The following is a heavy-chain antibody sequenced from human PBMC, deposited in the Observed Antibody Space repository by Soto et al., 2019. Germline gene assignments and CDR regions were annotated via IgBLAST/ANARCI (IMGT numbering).Heavy chain of an antibody. D-gene: IGHD2-21*01. CDR1: GETLNSNP. Sequence: QVQLVQSGAEVKKPGSSLKVSCKVFGETLNSNPIGWVRQAPGQGLEWVGGIVPLSDRTNYAQELQGRVTVTADGSTRTVYMELSNLKSDDTAVYYCARKSVRVCHSGGGCASLDVWGQGSLITVSS. CDR3: ARKSVRVCHSGGGCASLDV. CDR2: IVPLSDRT. V-gene: IGHV1-69*01. J-gene: IGHJ4*02.